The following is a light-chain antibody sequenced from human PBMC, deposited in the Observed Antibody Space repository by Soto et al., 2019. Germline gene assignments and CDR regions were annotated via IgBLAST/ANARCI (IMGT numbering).Light chain of an antibody. J-gene: IGKJ1*01. CDR2: GIS. V-gene: IGKV3-20*01. CDR3: QQYTAWPLT. CDR1: QSVTSNY. Sequence: TQCPCTLSLSPGERATLSCSASQSVTSNYLAWYQQKPGKAPRLLIHGISNRATGVPDRFSGSGSGTDFTLTISRLEPEDFAVYYCQQYTAWPLTFGQGTKVDIK.